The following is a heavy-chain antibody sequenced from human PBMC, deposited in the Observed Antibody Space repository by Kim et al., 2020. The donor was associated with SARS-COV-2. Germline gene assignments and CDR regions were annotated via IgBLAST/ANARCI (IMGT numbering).Heavy chain of an antibody. Sequence: DSLKGRFTISRDNSKNTLYLQMNSLRAEDKAVYYCAKVDTAMVTSGYFDYWGQGTLVTVSS. D-gene: IGHD5-18*01. V-gene: IGHV3-23*01. CDR3: AKVDTAMVTSGYFDY. J-gene: IGHJ4*02.